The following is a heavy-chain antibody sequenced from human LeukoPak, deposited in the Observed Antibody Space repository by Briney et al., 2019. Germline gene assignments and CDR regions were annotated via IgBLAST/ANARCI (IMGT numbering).Heavy chain of an antibody. CDR1: GFTFSNYA. CDR3: AKEQNWNPNSHFDY. V-gene: IGHV3-23*01. D-gene: IGHD1-1*01. Sequence: PGGSLRLSCAASGFTFSNYAMSWVRQAPGKGLEWVSAISVSGDNTYYADSVKGRFTISRDNSKNTLHLQMNSLRAEDTALYYCAKEQNWNPNSHFDYWGQGTLVTVSS. CDR2: ISVSGDNT. J-gene: IGHJ4*02.